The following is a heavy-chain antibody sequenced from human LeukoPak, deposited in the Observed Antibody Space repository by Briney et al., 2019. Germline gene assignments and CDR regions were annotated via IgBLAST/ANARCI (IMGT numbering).Heavy chain of an antibody. V-gene: IGHV1-8*01. CDR3: ARGVLSDVLGSWGFDY. D-gene: IGHD6-13*01. CDR1: GYTFTSYD. J-gene: IGHJ4*02. Sequence: ASVKVSCKASGYTFTSYDINWVRQATGQGLEWMGWMNPNSGNTGYAQKFQGRVTMTRNTSISTAYMELSSLRSEDTAVYYCARGVLSDVLGSWGFDYWGQGTLVTVSS. CDR2: MNPNSGNT.